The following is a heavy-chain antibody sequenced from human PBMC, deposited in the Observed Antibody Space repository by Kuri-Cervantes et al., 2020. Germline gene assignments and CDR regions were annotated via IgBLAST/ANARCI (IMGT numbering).Heavy chain of an antibody. CDR3: AKERDLFRYDSSGYGFDY. Sequence: GESLKISCAASGFTVSSNYMSWVRQAPGKGLEWVSVIYSGGSTYYADSVKGRFTISRDNSKNTLYLQMNSLRAEDTAVYYCAKERDLFRYDSSGYGFDYWGQGTLVTVSS. V-gene: IGHV3-53*05. CDR1: GFTVSSNY. CDR2: IYSGGST. J-gene: IGHJ4*02. D-gene: IGHD3-22*01.